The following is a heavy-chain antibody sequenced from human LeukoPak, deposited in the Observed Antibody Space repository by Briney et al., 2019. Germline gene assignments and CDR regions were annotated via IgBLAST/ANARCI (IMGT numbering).Heavy chain of an antibody. D-gene: IGHD6-19*01. CDR2: INHSGST. J-gene: IGHJ5*02. CDR3: AREVIAVAGTGNWFDP. V-gene: IGHV4-34*01. Sequence: PSETLSLTCAVYGGSFSGYYWSWIRQPPGKGLEWIGEINHSGSTNYNPSLKSRATISVDTSKNQFSLKLSSVTAADTAVYYCAREVIAVAGTGNWFDPWGQGTLVTVSS. CDR1: GGSFSGYY.